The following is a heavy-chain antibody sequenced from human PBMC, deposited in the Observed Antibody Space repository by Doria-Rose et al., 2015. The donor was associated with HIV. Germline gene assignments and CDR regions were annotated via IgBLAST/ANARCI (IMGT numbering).Heavy chain of an antibody. CDR2: ISSSSEYI. V-gene: IGHV3-21*03. Sequence: CAASGFTFSRYSMNWVRQAPGKGLEWVSPISSSSEYIYYVDSVQGRFTISRDNAKNSVYLQMNSLRTEDTAVYYCARDHYDSGGYYRDWGQGTLVTVSS. J-gene: IGHJ4*02. D-gene: IGHD3-22*01. CDR1: GFTFSRYS. CDR3: ARDHYDSGGYYRD.